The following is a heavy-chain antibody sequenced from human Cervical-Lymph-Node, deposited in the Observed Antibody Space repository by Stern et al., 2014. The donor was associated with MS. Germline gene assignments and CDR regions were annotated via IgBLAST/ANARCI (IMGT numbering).Heavy chain of an antibody. CDR2: IWYDGNNK. CDR3: ARDSGGNYVEDIDY. J-gene: IGHJ4*02. Sequence: VHLVESGGGVVQAGRSLRLSCAASGFTFSSYGMHWVRQAPGKGLEWGGVIWYDGNNKYHADSVKGRFTISRDNSKNTLYLQMSSLRAEDTAVYYCARDSGGNYVEDIDYWGQGTLVTVSS. D-gene: IGHD4-23*01. V-gene: IGHV3-33*01. CDR1: GFTFSSYG.